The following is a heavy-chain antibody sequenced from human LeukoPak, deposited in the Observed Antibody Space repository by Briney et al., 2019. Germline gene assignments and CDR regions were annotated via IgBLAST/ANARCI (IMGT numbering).Heavy chain of an antibody. CDR3: ARDWPDYYGSGSTVDY. CDR1: GFTFDDYG. CDR2: INWSGGST. Sequence: RPGGSLRLSCAASGFTFDDYGMSWVRQAPGKGLEWVSGINWSGGSTGYADSVKGRFTISRDNAKNSLYLQMNSLRAEDTALYYCARDWPDYYGSGSTVDYWGQGTLVTVSS. D-gene: IGHD3-10*01. J-gene: IGHJ4*02. V-gene: IGHV3-20*04.